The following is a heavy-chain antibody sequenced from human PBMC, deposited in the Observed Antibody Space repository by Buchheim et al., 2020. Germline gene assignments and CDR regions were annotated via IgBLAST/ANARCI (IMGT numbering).Heavy chain of an antibody. J-gene: IGHJ4*02. V-gene: IGHV4-59*01. CDR2: ISYSGSA. Sequence: QVQLQESGPGLVKPSETLSLTCTVSGSSISNSYWSWIRQPPGKGLEWIGYISYSGSANYNPSLRSRVTISLDTSKTQLSLKLSAVTAADTAVYYCARGRGTDSWGQGTL. CDR1: GSSISNSY. CDR3: ARGRGTDS. D-gene: IGHD3-16*01.